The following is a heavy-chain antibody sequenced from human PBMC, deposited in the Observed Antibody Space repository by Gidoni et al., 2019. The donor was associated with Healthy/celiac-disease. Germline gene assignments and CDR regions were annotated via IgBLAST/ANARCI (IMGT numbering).Heavy chain of an antibody. Sequence: QVQLVESGGGVVQPGRSLRLSCAASGFTFSSYGMHWVRQAPGKGLEWVAVISYDGSNKYYADSVKGRFTISRDNSKNTLYLQMNSLRAEDTAVYYCANPRDYWYGMDVWGQGTTVTVSS. V-gene: IGHV3-30*18. J-gene: IGHJ6*02. CDR1: GFTFSSYG. CDR2: ISYDGSNK. CDR3: ANPRDYWYGMDV.